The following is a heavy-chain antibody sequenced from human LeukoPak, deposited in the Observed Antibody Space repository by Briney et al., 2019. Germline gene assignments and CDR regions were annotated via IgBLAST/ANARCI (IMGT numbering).Heavy chain of an antibody. Sequence: PSETLSLTCTVSGYSIRSDYYWGWIRQPPGKGLEWIGSIYHSGSTYYNPSLKSRVTISVDTSKNQFSLKLSSVTAADTAVYYCVRAIEVGAMTPFDYWGQGTLVTVSS. CDR3: VRAIEVGAMTPFDY. D-gene: IGHD1-26*01. CDR1: GYSIRSDYY. CDR2: IYHSGST. V-gene: IGHV4-38-2*02. J-gene: IGHJ4*02.